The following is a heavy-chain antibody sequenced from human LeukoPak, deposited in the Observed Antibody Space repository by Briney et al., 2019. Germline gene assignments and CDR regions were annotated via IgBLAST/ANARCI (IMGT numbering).Heavy chain of an antibody. CDR1: GYSISSGYY. V-gene: IGHV4-38-2*02. CDR3: ARLIAAAGHSKFDY. J-gene: IGHJ4*02. D-gene: IGHD6-13*01. CDR2: IYHSGST. Sequence: SETLSLTCTVSGYSISSGYYWGWIRQPPGKGLEWIGSIYHSGSTYYNPSLKSRVTISVDTSKNQFSLKLSSVTAADTAVYYCARLIAAAGHSKFDYWSQGTLVTVSS.